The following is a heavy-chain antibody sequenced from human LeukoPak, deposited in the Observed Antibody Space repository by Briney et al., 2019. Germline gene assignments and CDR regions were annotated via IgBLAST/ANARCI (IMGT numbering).Heavy chain of an antibody. V-gene: IGHV5-10-1*01. CDR1: GYSFTNYW. CDR3: ARREDTAMDW. D-gene: IGHD5-18*01. CDR2: IDPSDSYT. J-gene: IGHJ4*02. Sequence: GESLKISCKGSGYSFTNYWISWVRQMPGKGLEWMGRIDPSDSYTNYSPSFQGHVTISADKSISTAYLQWSSLKASDTAMYYCARREDTAMDWWGQGTLVTVSS.